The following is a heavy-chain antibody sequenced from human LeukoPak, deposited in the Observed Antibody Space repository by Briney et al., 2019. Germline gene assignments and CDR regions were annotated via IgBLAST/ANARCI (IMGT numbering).Heavy chain of an antibody. CDR3: ARGRGGYCTGDRCYGDFFFDN. CDR1: GYTFIGYF. J-gene: IGHJ4*02. D-gene: IGHD2-15*01. CDR2: IDPNSGET. V-gene: IGHV1-2*02. Sequence: ASVKVSCKTSGYTFIGYFIHWVRQAPGQGLEWMGWIDPNSGETAYANKYQGRVTLTRDTTTTTVYMESNSLRSDDTAVYFCARGRGGYCTGDRCYGDFFFDNWGQGTLVTVTS.